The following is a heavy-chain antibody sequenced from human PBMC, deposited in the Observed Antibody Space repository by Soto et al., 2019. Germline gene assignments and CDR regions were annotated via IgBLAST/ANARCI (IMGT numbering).Heavy chain of an antibody. D-gene: IGHD3-9*01. CDR3: AKVSILTESYHYYAMDV. J-gene: IGHJ6*02. CDR1: GFTFSAYA. V-gene: IGHV3-23*01. CDR2: ISRDGGAT. Sequence: GGSLRLSCAASGFTFSAYAMSWVRQAPGKGLEWVSGISRDGGATDYADSVKGRLTISRDNAKNTLSLQMNSLRAEDTAIYYCAKVSILTESYHYYAMDVWGQGTTVTVSS.